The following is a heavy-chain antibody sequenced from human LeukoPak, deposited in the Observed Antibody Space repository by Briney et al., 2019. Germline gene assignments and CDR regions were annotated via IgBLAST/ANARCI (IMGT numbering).Heavy chain of an antibody. D-gene: IGHD4-17*01. J-gene: IGHJ4*02. CDR1: GFTFSSYT. Sequence: GGSLRLSCAASGFTFSSYTMNWVRQAPGMGLEWVSSISSSTSYIYYADSVKGRFTISRDNAKNSLYLQMNSLRAEDTAVYYCARDRYGDYSIDYWGQGTLVTVSS. CDR3: ARDRYGDYSIDY. V-gene: IGHV3-21*01. CDR2: ISSSTSYI.